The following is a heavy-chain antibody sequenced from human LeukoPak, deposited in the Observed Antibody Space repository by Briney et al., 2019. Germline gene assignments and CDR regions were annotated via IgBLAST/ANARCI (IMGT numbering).Heavy chain of an antibody. CDR2: IYYSGST. CDR3: ASPSGSSWYGIDYYGMDV. J-gene: IGHJ6*02. D-gene: IGHD6-13*01. CDR1: GGSISSGGYY. V-gene: IGHV4-39*01. Sequence: PSETLSLTCTVSGGSISSGGYYWSWIRQPPGKGLEWIGSIYYSGSTYYNPSLKSRVTISVDTSKNQFSLKLSSVTAADTAVYYCASPSGSSWYGIDYYGMDVWGQGTTVTVSS.